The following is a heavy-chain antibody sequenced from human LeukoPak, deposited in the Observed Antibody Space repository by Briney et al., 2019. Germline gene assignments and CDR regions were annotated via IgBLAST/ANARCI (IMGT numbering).Heavy chain of an antibody. J-gene: IGHJ4*02. CDR3: AREYGIVGATRYEVYFDY. CDR1: VGTFSSYA. D-gene: IGHD1-26*01. Sequence: SVKVSCKASVGTFSSYAIIWVRQAPGQALEWMGRIIPILGIAYYEQKFQGRVTITADKCTSTAYMELSSLRSEDTAVYYCAREYGIVGATRYEVYFDYWGQGTLVTVSS. CDR2: IIPILGIA. V-gene: IGHV1-69*04.